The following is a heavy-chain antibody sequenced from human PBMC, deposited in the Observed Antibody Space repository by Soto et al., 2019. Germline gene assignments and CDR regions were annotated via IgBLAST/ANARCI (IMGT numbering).Heavy chain of an antibody. CDR2: ISAYNGNT. Sequence: QVQLVQSGAEVKKPGSSVKVSCKASGGTFSSYAISWVRQAPGQGLEWMGWISAYNGNTNYAQKLQGRVTMTTDTSTSTAYMELRSLRSDDTAVYYCAADISGIAVAAVFDYWGQGTLVTVSS. CDR1: GGTFSSYA. V-gene: IGHV1-18*01. J-gene: IGHJ4*02. D-gene: IGHD6-19*01. CDR3: AADISGIAVAAVFDY.